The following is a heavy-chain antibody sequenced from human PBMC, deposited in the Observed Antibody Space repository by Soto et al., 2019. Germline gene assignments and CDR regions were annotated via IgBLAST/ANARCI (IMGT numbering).Heavy chain of an antibody. D-gene: IGHD2-15*01. CDR2: ISPHTGGT. CDR1: GYTFNRYY. CDR3: ASEDCRNTNCLKGFDY. Sequence: ASVKVSCKASGYTFNRYYMHWVRQAPGPGLEWMGWISPHTGGTTYAQKFQGRVTMTRDTSTSTAYMELNRLTSDDTAVYYCASEDCRNTNCLKGFDYWGQGTLVTVSS. J-gene: IGHJ4*02. V-gene: IGHV1-2*02.